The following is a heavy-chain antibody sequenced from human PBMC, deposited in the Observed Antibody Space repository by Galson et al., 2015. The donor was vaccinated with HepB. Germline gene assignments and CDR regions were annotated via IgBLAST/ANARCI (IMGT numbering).Heavy chain of an antibody. CDR1: GFTFSSYW. V-gene: IGHV3-7*03. CDR2: IKQDGSEK. CDR3: ARDSSLLGSVLPPGVAAADSPPTMFFDN. D-gene: IGHD6-13*01. J-gene: IGHJ4*02. Sequence: YLRLSCAASGFTFSSYWMTWVRQPPGKGLEWVAKIKQDGSEKYNVDSVRGRLTISRDNAKNSLHLHMNSLRAEDTAVYYCARDSSLLGSVLPPGVAAADSPPTMFFDNWGQGTLVTVSS.